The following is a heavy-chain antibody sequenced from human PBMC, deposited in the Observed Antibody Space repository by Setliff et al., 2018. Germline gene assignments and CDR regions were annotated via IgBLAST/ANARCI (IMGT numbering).Heavy chain of an antibody. D-gene: IGHD2-21*01. J-gene: IGHJ4*02. CDR1: GYTFTSYG. V-gene: IGHV1-18*01. Sequence: WASVKVSCKASGYTFTSYGISWVRQAPGQGLEWMGWISGYNGNTKYAQKFQGRVTMTTDTSTSTAYMELRSLRSDDTAVYYCARVRGMGFLFHPIDYWGQGTLVTVSS. CDR3: ARVRGMGFLFHPIDY. CDR2: ISGYNGNT.